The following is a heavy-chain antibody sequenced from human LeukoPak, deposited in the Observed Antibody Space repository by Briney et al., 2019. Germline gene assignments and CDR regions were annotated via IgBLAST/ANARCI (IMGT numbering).Heavy chain of an antibody. V-gene: IGHV3-74*01. CDR2: INTDGSRT. CDR1: GFTFSNYW. D-gene: IGHD2/OR15-2a*01. CDR3: ARDRNSMMRAWFDP. Sequence: GGSLRLSCAASGFTFSNYWMHWVRQAPGKGLVWVSRINTDGSRTSYADSVKGRFTISRDNAKNTLYLQMNSLRVEGMAVYYCARDRNSMMRAWFDPWGQGTLVTVSS. J-gene: IGHJ5*02.